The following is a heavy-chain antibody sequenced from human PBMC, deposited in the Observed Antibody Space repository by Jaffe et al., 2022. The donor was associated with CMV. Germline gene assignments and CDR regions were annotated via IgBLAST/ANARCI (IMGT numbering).Heavy chain of an antibody. Sequence: EVQLVESGGGLVQPGGSLRLSCAASGFTFSSYWMSWVRQAPGKGLEWVANIKQDGSEKYYVDSVKGRFTISRDNAKNSLYLQMNSLRAEDTAVYYCARVTTVTYGGHFDYWGQGTLVTVSS. CDR3: ARVTTVTYGGHFDY. CDR1: GFTFSSYW. CDR2: IKQDGSEK. J-gene: IGHJ4*02. V-gene: IGHV3-7*03. D-gene: IGHD4-4*01.